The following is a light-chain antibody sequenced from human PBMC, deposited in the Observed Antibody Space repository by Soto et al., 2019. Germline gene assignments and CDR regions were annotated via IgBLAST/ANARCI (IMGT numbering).Light chain of an antibody. CDR2: HDT. V-gene: IGLV3-21*02. CDR3: QVWDSPILA. Sequence: SYELTQPPSVSVAPGQTAWISCGGTNIGGKSVHWYQQRPGQAPVLVVYHDTVRPSGIPERISGSSSSKTATLTISNVEAGDEADYYCQVWDSPILAFGGGTKLTVL. J-gene: IGLJ2*01. CDR1: NIGGKS.